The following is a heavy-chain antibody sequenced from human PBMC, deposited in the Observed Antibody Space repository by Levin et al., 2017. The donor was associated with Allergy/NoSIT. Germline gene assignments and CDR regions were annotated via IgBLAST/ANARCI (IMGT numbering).Heavy chain of an antibody. CDR2: INHSGST. CDR1: GGSFSGYY. D-gene: IGHD3-16*02. Sequence: SQTLSLTCAVYGGSFSGYYWSWIRQPPGKGLEWIGEINHSGSTNYNPSLKSRVTISVDTSKNQFSLKLSSVTAADTAVYYCARGRRSYDYVWGSYRPCHFDYWGQGTLVTVSS. CDR3: ARGRRSYDYVWGSYRPCHFDY. V-gene: IGHV4-34*01. J-gene: IGHJ4*02.